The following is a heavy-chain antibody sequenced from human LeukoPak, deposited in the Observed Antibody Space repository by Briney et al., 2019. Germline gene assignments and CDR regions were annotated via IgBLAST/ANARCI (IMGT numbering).Heavy chain of an antibody. Sequence: GASVKVSCKASGYTFTSYGISWVRQAPGQGLEWMGWISGYNGDTNYAQKFQGRVTMTTDTSTSTAYMELRSLRSDDTAVYYCARGTGYWDYYYYGMDVWGQGTTVTVS. D-gene: IGHD3/OR15-3a*01. CDR1: GYTFTSYG. J-gene: IGHJ6*02. V-gene: IGHV1-18*01. CDR2: ISGYNGDT. CDR3: ARGTGYWDYYYYGMDV.